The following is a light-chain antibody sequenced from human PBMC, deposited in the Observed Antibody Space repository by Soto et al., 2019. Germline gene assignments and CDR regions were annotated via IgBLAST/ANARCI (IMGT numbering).Light chain of an antibody. Sequence: QSALTQPPSASGSLGQSVTISCTGNSNDVGHSSFISWYQQHPGKGPKLIIYEVSKRPSGVPDRFSGSKSGNTASLSVFGLQDEDEADYFCNAQADNGKHVFGTGTKVTVL. CDR3: NAQADNGKHV. J-gene: IGLJ1*01. CDR1: SNDVGHSSF. CDR2: EVS. V-gene: IGLV2-8*01.